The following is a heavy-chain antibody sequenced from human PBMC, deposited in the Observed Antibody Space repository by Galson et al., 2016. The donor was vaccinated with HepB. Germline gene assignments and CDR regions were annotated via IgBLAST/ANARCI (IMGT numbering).Heavy chain of an antibody. Sequence: ETLSLTCTVSGGSISPYYWHWIRQPPGTGLEWIGFVSDSGITSYNPSLRGRVTISVDKSKNQFSLKANSVTAADTAVYFCAGGKLATGWGSWGQGILVVVSS. CDR1: GGSISPYY. V-gene: IGHV4-59*12. D-gene: IGHD1-26*01. CDR3: AGGKLATGWGS. CDR2: VSDSGIT. J-gene: IGHJ5*02.